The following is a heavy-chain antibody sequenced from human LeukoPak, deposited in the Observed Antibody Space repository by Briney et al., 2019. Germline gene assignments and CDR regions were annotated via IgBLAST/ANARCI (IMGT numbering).Heavy chain of an antibody. CDR1: GFTFSSYS. CDR3: ARFGLSWVGYYYDSSAEYYFDY. V-gene: IGHV3-48*02. Sequence: PGGSLRLSCAASGFTFSSYSMNWVRQAPGKGLEWVSYISSSSSTIYYADSVKGRFTISRDNAKNSLYLQMNSLRDEDTAVYYCARFGLSWVGYYYDSSAEYYFDYWGQGTLVTVSS. CDR2: ISSSSSTI. J-gene: IGHJ4*02. D-gene: IGHD3-22*01.